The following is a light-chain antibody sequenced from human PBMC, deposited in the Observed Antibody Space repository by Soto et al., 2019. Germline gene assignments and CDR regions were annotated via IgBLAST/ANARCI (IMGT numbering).Light chain of an antibody. J-gene: IGKJ1*01. CDR3: QQYETFSGT. Sequence: IHMTHSPATLSASILYRVTITFLASQSVSGWLAWYQQKPGEAPKLLIYDASALPRGVPSRFSGSGSGTKFTLTIASLQPDDFATYYCQQYETFSGTFGPGTKVDIK. V-gene: IGKV1-5*01. CDR1: QSVSGW. CDR2: DAS.